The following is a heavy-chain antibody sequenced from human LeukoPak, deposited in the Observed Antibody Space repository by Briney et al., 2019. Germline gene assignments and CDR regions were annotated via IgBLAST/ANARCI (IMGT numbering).Heavy chain of an antibody. CDR2: IYSGGST. CDR3: ARPGYSSSSRGRSWFDP. V-gene: IGHV3-53*01. CDR1: GFTVSSNY. D-gene: IGHD6-6*01. Sequence: PGGSLRLSCAASGFTVSSNYMSWVRLAPGKGLEWVSVIYSGGSTYYADSVKGRFTTSRDNSKNTLFLQMNSLRAEDTAVYYCARPGYSSSSRGRSWFDPWGQGTLVTVSS. J-gene: IGHJ5*02.